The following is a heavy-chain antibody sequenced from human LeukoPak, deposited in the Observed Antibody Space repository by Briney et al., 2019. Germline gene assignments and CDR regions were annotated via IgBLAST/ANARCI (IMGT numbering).Heavy chain of an antibody. D-gene: IGHD5-12*01. J-gene: IGHJ4*02. V-gene: IGHV3-66*01. Sequence: GGSLRLSCAASGFTVSSNYMSWVRQAPGKGLEWVSVIYSGGSTYYADSVKGRFTISRDNSKNTLYLQINSLRAEDTAVYYCARDYSGYSGYHYWGQGTLVTVSS. CDR1: GFTVSSNY. CDR3: ARDYSGYSGYHY. CDR2: IYSGGST.